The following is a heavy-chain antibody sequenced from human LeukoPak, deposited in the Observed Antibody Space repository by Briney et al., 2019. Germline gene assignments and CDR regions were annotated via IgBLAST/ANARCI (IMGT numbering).Heavy chain of an antibody. CDR2: IYYSGST. V-gene: IGHV4-59*01. CDR1: GGSISSYY. D-gene: IGHD5-18*01. Sequence: PSETLSLTCTVSGGSISSYYWSWIRQPPGKGLEWIGYIYYSGSTNYNPSLKSRVTISVDTSKNQFSLKLSSVTAADTAVYYCARAPVAMVTGYGMDVWGQGTTVTVSS. CDR3: ARAPVAMVTGYGMDV. J-gene: IGHJ6*02.